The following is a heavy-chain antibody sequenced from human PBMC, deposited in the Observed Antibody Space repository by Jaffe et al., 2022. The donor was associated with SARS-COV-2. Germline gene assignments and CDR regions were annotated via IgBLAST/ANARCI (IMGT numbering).Heavy chain of an antibody. J-gene: IGHJ5*01. Sequence: EVQLVASGGGLVQPGGSLRLSCAASGFSLNPYAVTWVRQAPGKGLEWVSDVGTDGVHTYYADSVKGRFTVSRDKSKSTGYLQVSSLRAEDTAIYYCATHRPGNNWFASWGQGTLVTVSS. CDR3: ATHRPGNNWFAS. CDR2: VGTDGVHT. CDR1: GFSLNPYA. V-gene: IGHV3-23*04.